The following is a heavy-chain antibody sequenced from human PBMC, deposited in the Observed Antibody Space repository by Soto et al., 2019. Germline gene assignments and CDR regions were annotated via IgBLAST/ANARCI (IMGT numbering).Heavy chain of an antibody. CDR3: AKSPGGYYSFDI. CDR1: GFTFSSYG. Sequence: HPGGSLRLSCAASGFTFSSYGMHWVRQAPGKGLEWVAVISYDGSNKYYADSVKGRFTISRDNSKNTLYLQMNSLRAEDTAVYYCAKSPGGYYSFDIWGQGTMVTVSS. V-gene: IGHV3-30*18. CDR2: ISYDGSNK. J-gene: IGHJ3*02. D-gene: IGHD3-3*01.